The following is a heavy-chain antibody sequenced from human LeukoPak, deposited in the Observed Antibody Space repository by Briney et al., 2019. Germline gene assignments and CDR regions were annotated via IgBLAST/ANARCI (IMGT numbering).Heavy chain of an antibody. CDR1: GYTFTSYA. Sequence: ASVKVSCKASGYTFTSYAMHWVRQAPGQGLEWMGWINAGNGNTKYSQKFQGRVTITRDTSASTAYMELSGLRSEDTAVYYCARDLFQYYGSGSYHPWGQGTLVTVSS. CDR2: INAGNGNT. J-gene: IGHJ4*02. D-gene: IGHD3-10*01. CDR3: ARDLFQYYGSGSYHP. V-gene: IGHV1-3*01.